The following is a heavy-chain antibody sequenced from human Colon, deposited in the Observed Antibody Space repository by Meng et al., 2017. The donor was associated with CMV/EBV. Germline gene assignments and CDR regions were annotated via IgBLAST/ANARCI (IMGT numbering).Heavy chain of an antibody. J-gene: IGHJ4*02. CDR2: ISWDYRGP. D-gene: IGHD6-6*01. Sequence: GESLKISCLASGFTFPNYSMFWARQRPGKGLEWVALISWDYRGPYYADAVKGRFTVSRDNYKQSVSLLMTDLRPEDTAFYYCASSGQWGQGTLVTVSS. CDR1: GFTFPNYS. V-gene: IGHV3-43D*03. CDR3: ASSGQ.